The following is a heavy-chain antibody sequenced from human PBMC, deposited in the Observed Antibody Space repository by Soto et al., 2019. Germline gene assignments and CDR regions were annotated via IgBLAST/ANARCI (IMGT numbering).Heavy chain of an antibody. CDR2: IYYSGST. D-gene: IGHD3-10*01. CDR3: ARSRGPGASPHDFQP. V-gene: IGHV4-31*03. Sequence: QVQLQESGPGLVKPSQTLSLTCTASGGPISSGDYYWSWMRQHPGKGLEWIGYIYYSGSTYYNPSLKSRVTISVATSNNQFSLKLSSVTAADTAVYYCARSRGPGASPHDFQPWGQGTLVTVSS. J-gene: IGHJ1*01. CDR1: GGPISSGDYY.